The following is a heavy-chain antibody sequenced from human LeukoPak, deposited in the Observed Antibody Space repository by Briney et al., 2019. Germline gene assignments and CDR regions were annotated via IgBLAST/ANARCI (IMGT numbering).Heavy chain of an antibody. D-gene: IGHD3-10*01. CDR2: IYYSGST. V-gene: IGHV4-61*01. CDR3: ARDREVRGVNNYYYYYGMDV. J-gene: IGHJ6*02. Sequence: SETLSLTCTVSGGSVSSGSYYWSWIRQPPGKGLEWIGYIYYSGSTNYNPSLKSRVTISVDTSKNQFSLKLSSVTAADTAVYYCARDREVRGVNNYYYYYGMDVWGQGTTVIVSS. CDR1: GGSVSSGSYY.